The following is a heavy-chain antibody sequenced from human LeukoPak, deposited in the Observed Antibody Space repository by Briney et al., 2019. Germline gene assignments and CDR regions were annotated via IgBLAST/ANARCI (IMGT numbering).Heavy chain of an antibody. V-gene: IGHV4-59*08. CDR1: GGSISSYY. CDR3: ARHHGGYSSGWYARGAFDI. J-gene: IGHJ3*02. CDR2: IYYSGST. Sequence: SETLSLTCTVSGGSISSYYWSWIRQPPGKGLEWIGYIYYSGSTNYNPSLKSRVTISVDTSKNQFSLKLSSVTAADTAVYYCARHHGGYSSGWYARGAFDIWGQGTMVTVSS. D-gene: IGHD6-19*01.